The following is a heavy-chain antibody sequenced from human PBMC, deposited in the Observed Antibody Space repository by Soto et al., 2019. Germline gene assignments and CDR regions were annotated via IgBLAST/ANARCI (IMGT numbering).Heavy chain of an antibody. CDR2: ISSSSSYI. CDR1: GFTFSSYS. CDR3: ARDSQPHIQLWFFEL. J-gene: IGHJ5*02. Sequence: GGSLRLSCAASGFTFSSYSMNWVRQAPGKGLEWVSSISSSSSYIYYADSVKGRFTISRDNAKNSLYLQMNSLRAEDTAVYYCARDSQPHIQLWFFELWGQGTLVTVSS. D-gene: IGHD5-18*01. V-gene: IGHV3-21*01.